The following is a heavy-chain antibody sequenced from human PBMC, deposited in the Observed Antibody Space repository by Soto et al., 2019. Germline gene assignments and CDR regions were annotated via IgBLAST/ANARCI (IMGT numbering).Heavy chain of an antibody. Sequence: GGSLRLSCAASGFTVSSNYMSWVRQAPGKGLEWVSVIYSGGSTYYADSVKGRFTISRDNSKNTLYLQMNSLRAEDTAVYYCARDRVRQLLGTWTYYYYGMDVWGQGTTVTVSS. CDR2: IYSGGST. CDR3: ARDRVRQLLGTWTYYYYGMDV. V-gene: IGHV3-53*01. CDR1: GFTVSSNY. J-gene: IGHJ6*02. D-gene: IGHD6-13*01.